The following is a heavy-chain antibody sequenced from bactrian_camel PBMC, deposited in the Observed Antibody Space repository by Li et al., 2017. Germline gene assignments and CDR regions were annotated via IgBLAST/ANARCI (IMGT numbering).Heavy chain of an antibody. D-gene: IGHD4*01. CDR1: GFTFSNYW. CDR2: INSAGGST. CDR3: ATDKRKWNYYANYDPLSDFGH. J-gene: IGHJ6*01. Sequence: HVQLVESGGGLVQPGGSLRLSCAASGFTFSNYWMYWVRQAPGKGLEWVSTINSAGGSTYYADSVKGRFAISRDNAKNTVYLQMNSLKPEDTAVYYCATDKRKWNYYANYDPLSDFGHLGQGTQVTVS. V-gene: IGHV3S1*01.